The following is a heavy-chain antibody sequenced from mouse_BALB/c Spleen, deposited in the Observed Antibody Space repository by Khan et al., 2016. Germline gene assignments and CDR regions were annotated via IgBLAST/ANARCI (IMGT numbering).Heavy chain of an antibody. CDR3: GPYYYGSSSWCAY. J-gene: IGHJ3*01. Sequence: VQLQQSGPELVKPGASVKISCKASGYSFTGYFMNWVKQSHGKSLEWIGRINPYNGDTFYNQKFQGKATLTVDKSSSTAHMELLSLTSEDSAVYYCGPYYYGSSSWCAYWGQGTLVTVSA. CDR1: GYSFTGYF. V-gene: IGHV1-37*01. D-gene: IGHD1-1*01. CDR2: INPYNGDT.